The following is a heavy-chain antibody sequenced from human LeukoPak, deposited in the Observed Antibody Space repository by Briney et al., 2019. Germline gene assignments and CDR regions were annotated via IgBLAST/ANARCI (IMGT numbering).Heavy chain of an antibody. J-gene: IGHJ6*03. V-gene: IGHV3-21*01. Sequence: GGSLRLSCAASAFTFSNSNMNWVRQAPGKGLEWVSSISRSGSYIYYTDSVKGRFTISRDNAKNSLYLQMNSLRAEDTAVYYCADGRGYSYGSYYMDVWGKGTTVTVSS. D-gene: IGHD5-18*01. CDR3: ADGRGYSYGSYYMDV. CDR2: ISRSGSYI. CDR1: AFTFSNSN.